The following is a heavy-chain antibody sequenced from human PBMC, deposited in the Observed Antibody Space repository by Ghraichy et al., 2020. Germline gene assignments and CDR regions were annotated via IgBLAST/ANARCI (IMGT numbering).Heavy chain of an antibody. D-gene: IGHD6-19*01. CDR1: GFTFSSYA. CDR2: ISYDGSNK. J-gene: IGHJ4*02. V-gene: IGHV3-30-3*01. CDR3: VREISAGWYGYDY. Sequence: GGSLRLSCAASGFTFSSYAMHWVRQAPGKGLEWVAVISYDGSNKYYADSVKGRFTISRDNSKNTLYLQMNSLRAEDTAVYYCVREISAGWYGYDYWGQGTLVTVSS.